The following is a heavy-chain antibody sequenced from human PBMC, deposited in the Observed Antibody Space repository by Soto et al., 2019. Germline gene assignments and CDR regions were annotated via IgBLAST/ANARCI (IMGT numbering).Heavy chain of an antibody. Sequence: SETLSLTCTVSGDSVISATYYWSWIRQPPGKGLEWIGYIYYDGGTTYNSSLKSRVTISTDTSRSQLSLQLTSATPADTAVYYRARVLPGIAAAYDAFDVWGQGTMVTVSS. J-gene: IGHJ3*01. CDR1: GDSVISATYY. D-gene: IGHD6-13*01. CDR2: IYYDGGT. V-gene: IGHV4-61*01. CDR3: ARVLPGIAAAYDAFDV.